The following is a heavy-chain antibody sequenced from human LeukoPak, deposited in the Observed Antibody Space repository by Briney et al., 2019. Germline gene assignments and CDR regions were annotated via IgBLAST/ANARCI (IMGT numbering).Heavy chain of an antibody. Sequence: GGSLRLSCEASGFTFRDYWMTWVRQAPGKGLEWVANVKQDGTEKFYVDSVKGRFTISRDNGKNSLYLQMNSLRAEDTAVYYCARGYDYWGQGTLVTVSS. D-gene: IGHD5-18*01. CDR2: VKQDGTEK. CDR3: ARGYDY. J-gene: IGHJ4*02. V-gene: IGHV3-7*04. CDR1: GFTFRDYW.